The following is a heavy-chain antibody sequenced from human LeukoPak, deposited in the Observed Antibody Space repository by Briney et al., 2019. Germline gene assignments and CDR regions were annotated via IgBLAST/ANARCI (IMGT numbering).Heavy chain of an antibody. Sequence: PGGSLRLSCAASGFTFSSYGMHWVRQAPGKGLEWVAVISYDGSNKYYADSVKGRFTISRDNSKNTLYLQMNSLRAEDTAVYYCAKMVSGDSGSHYWGQGTLVTVSS. CDR3: AKMVSGDSGSHY. CDR2: ISYDGSNK. J-gene: IGHJ4*02. CDR1: GFTFSSYG. V-gene: IGHV3-30*18. D-gene: IGHD1-26*01.